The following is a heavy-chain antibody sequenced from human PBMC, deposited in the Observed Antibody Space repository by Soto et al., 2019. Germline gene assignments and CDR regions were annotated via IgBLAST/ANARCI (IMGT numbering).Heavy chain of an antibody. CDR1: GFTFDDYA. V-gene: IGHV3-9*01. J-gene: IGHJ6*02. Sequence: DVQLVESGGGLVQPGRSLRLSCAASGFTFDDYAMHWVRQGPGKGLEWVSGISWNSGSIGYADSVKGRFTISRDNAKNSMYLQMNSLRAEDTALYYCAKDRGGGTYSTSSYYYYGMDVWGQGTTVTVSS. CDR3: AKDRGGGTYSTSSYYYYGMDV. D-gene: IGHD6-6*01. CDR2: ISWNSGSI.